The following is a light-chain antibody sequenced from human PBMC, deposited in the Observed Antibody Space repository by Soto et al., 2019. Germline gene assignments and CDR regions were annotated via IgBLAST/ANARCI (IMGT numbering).Light chain of an antibody. CDR2: GAV. J-gene: IGKJ3*01. Sequence: DIQMTQSPSSLSASLGDRVTITCRASQGIGNYLAWYQHKPGKVPNLLIYGAVTLQSGVPSRFSGSGSGTDFSLTISSLQAEDVATYYCQNYHSAPFTFGPGTKVHIK. V-gene: IGKV1-27*01. CDR3: QNYHSAPFT. CDR1: QGIGNY.